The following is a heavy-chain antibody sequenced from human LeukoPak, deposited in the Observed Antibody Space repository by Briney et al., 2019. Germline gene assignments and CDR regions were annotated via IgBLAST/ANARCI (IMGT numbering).Heavy chain of an antibody. D-gene: IGHD3-22*01. Sequence: GGSLRLSCAASGFAFSSYWMHWVRQAPGKGLVWVSRINSDGSSTSYADSVKGRFTISRDNAKNTLYLQMNSLRAEDTAVYYCARDEGRGYYYDSSGYSNFDYWGQGTLVTVSS. CDR2: INSDGSST. CDR3: ARDEGRGYYYDSSGYSNFDY. V-gene: IGHV3-74*01. J-gene: IGHJ4*02. CDR1: GFAFSSYW.